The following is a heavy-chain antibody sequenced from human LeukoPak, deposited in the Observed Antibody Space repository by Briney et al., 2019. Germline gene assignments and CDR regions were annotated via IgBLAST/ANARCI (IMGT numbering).Heavy chain of an antibody. V-gene: IGHV3-7*03. CDR3: ARDYRYYYYYYGMDV. Sequence: PGGSLRLSCAASGFTFSSYAMTWVRQAPGKGLEWVANIKEDGSKKNYVDSVKGRFTISRDNAKNSLYLQMNSLRAEDTAVYYCARDYRYYYYYYGMDVWGQGTTVTVSS. D-gene: IGHD1-26*01. CDR1: GFTFSSYA. J-gene: IGHJ6*02. CDR2: IKEDGSKK.